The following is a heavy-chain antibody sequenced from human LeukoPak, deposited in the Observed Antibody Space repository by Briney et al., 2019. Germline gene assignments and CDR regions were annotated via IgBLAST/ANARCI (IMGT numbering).Heavy chain of an antibody. D-gene: IGHD5-24*01. Sequence: SETLSLTFAVYGGSFSGYYWSWIRQPPGKGLEWIGEINHSGSTNYNPSLKSRVTISVDTSKNQFSLKLSSVTAADTAVYFCAREKMAGVPLFDYWGQGTLVTVSS. CDR2: INHSGST. J-gene: IGHJ4*02. CDR3: AREKMAGVPLFDY. CDR1: GGSFSGYY. V-gene: IGHV4-34*01.